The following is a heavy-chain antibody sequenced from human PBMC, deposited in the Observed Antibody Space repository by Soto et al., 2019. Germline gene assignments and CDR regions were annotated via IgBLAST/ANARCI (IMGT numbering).Heavy chain of an antibody. CDR1: GFSLSTSGVG. CDR3: AHKGPEDWPLDY. V-gene: IGHV2-5*02. Sequence: QITLKESGPTLVKPTQTLTLTCTFSGFSLSTSGVGVGWIRQSPGKALEWLAVIYWDDDTRYSPSLKSRLSITSDTSKHQVALTMTTMDPVHTATYYCAHKGPEDWPLDYWGQGTLVTVSS. D-gene: IGHD3-9*01. J-gene: IGHJ4*02. CDR2: IYWDDDT.